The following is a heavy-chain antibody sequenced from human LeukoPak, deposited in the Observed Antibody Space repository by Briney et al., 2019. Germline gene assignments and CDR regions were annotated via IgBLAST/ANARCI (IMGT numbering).Heavy chain of an antibody. Sequence: GGSLRLSCAASGFTFSDYYMSWIRQAPGKGLEWVSYISSSGSTIYYADSVKGRFTISRDNAKNSLYLQMNSLRAEDTAVYYCARGRAPSHYYYMDVWGKGTTVTVSS. CDR1: GFTFSDYY. V-gene: IGHV3-11*01. J-gene: IGHJ6*03. CDR2: ISSSGSTI. CDR3: ARGRAPSHYYYMDV.